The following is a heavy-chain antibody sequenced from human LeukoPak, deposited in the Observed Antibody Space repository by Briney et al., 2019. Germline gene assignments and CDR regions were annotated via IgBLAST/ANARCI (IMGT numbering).Heavy chain of an antibody. D-gene: IGHD3-10*01. V-gene: IGHV4-31*03. CDR1: GGSISSGGYY. CDR2: IYYSGST. J-gene: IGHJ4*02. Sequence: SQTLSLTCTVSGGSISSGGYYWSWIRQHPGKGLEWIGYIYYSGSTYYNPSLKSRVTISVDTSKNQSSLKLSSVTAADTAVYYCARATPRLGNYFDYWDQGTLVTVSS. CDR3: ARATPRLGNYFDY.